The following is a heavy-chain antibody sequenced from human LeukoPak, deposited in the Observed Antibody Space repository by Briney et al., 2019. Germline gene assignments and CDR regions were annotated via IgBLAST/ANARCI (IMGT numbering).Heavy chain of an antibody. CDR3: ARRGPAVALDY. Sequence: GESLKISCKCSGYSFTTYWIGWVRQLPGKGLEWMGIIYPGDSDTKYSPSFQGQVTISADKSISTAYLQWSSLKASDTAMYYCARRGPAVALDYWGQGTLVTVSS. V-gene: IGHV5-51*01. J-gene: IGHJ4*02. D-gene: IGHD6-19*01. CDR1: GYSFTTYW. CDR2: IYPGDSDT.